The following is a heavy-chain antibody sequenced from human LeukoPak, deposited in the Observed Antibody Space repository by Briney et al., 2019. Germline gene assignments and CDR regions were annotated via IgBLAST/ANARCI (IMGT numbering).Heavy chain of an antibody. CDR1: GGSFSGYY. CDR3: ARGTALWFGELRWFDP. Sequence: PSETLSLTCAVYGGSFSGYYWSWIRQPPGKGLEWIGEINHSGGTNYNPSLKSRVTISVDTSKNQFSLKLSSVTAADTAVYYCARGTALWFGELRWFDPWGQGTLVTVSS. J-gene: IGHJ5*02. D-gene: IGHD3-10*01. V-gene: IGHV4-34*01. CDR2: INHSGGT.